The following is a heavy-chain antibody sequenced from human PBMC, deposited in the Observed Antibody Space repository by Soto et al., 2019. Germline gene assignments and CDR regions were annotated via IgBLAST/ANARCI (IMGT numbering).Heavy chain of an antibody. J-gene: IGHJ6*03. Sequence: ASETLSLTCAVYGGSFSGYYWSWICQPPGKGLEWIGEINHSGSTNYNPSLKSRVTISVDTSKNQFSLKLSSVTAADTAVYYCARRSWSGYYYGSGSPHMDVWGKGTTVTVSS. D-gene: IGHD3-10*01. CDR3: ARRSWSGYYYGSGSPHMDV. CDR1: GGSFSGYY. CDR2: INHSGST. V-gene: IGHV4-34*01.